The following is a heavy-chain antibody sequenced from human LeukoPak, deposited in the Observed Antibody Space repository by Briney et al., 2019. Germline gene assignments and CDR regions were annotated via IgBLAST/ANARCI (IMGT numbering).Heavy chain of an antibody. CDR1: GGTFSSYA. V-gene: IGHV1-69*13. J-gene: IGHJ5*02. CDR3: ARKDGANPNWFDP. Sequence: GASVKVSCKASGGTFSSYAISWVRQAPGQGLEWMGGMIPIFGTANYAQKFQGRVTITADESTSTAYMELSSLRSEDTAVYYCARKDGANPNWFDPWGQGTLVTVSS. CDR2: MIPIFGTA. D-gene: IGHD4/OR15-4a*01.